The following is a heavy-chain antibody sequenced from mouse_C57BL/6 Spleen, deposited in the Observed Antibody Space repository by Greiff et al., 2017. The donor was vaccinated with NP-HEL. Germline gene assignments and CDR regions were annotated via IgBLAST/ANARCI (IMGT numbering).Heavy chain of an antibody. D-gene: IGHD1-1*01. J-gene: IGHJ3*01. CDR2: INPGSGGT. Sequence: VKLMESGAELVRPGTSVKVSCKASGYAFTNYLIEWVKQRPGQGLEWIGVINPGSGGTNYNEKFKGKATLTADKSSSTAYMQLSSLTSEDSAVYCCARGEDYYGSLAYWGQGTLVTVSA. V-gene: IGHV1-54*01. CDR3: ARGEDYYGSLAY. CDR1: GYAFTNYL.